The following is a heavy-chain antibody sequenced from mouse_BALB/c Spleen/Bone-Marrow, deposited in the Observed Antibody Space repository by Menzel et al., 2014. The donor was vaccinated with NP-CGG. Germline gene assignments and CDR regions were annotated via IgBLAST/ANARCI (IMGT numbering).Heavy chain of an antibody. D-gene: IGHD1-3*01. J-gene: IGHJ2*01. Sequence: EVMLVESGGGLVQPGGSLRLSCATSGFTFTDYYMNWVRQPPGKALEWLGFIRNKANGYTTEYSASVKGRFTISRDNSQNILYLQMNTLRGEDSATYYCERDKGSVFLDYWGQGPTLTVSS. CDR1: GFTFTDYY. V-gene: IGHV7-3*02. CDR3: ERDKGSVFLDY. CDR2: IRNKANGYTT.